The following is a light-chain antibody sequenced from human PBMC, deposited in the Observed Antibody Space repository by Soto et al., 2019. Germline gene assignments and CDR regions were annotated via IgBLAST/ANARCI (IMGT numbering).Light chain of an antibody. CDR3: QSYDSSLSGVV. J-gene: IGLJ2*01. Sequence: QSALTQPPSVSGAPGQRVTISCTGSSSNIGAGYDVQWSQQLPGTAPKLLIYGNSNRPSGVPDRFSGSKSGTSASLAITGLQAEDEADYYCQSYDSSLSGVVFGGGTKLTVL. V-gene: IGLV1-40*01. CDR1: SSNIGAGYD. CDR2: GNS.